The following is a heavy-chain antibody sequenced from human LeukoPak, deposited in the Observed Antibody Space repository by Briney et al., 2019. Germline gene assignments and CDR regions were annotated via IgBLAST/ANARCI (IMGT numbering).Heavy chain of an antibody. CDR3: ARDTSSGWYGVDY. CDR2: INPNSGGT. D-gene: IGHD6-19*01. Sequence: ASVKVSCKASGYTFTGYYIHWARQAPGQGLEWMGRINPNSGGTNYAQKFQGRVTMTRDTSISTALMELSRLTSDDTAVYYCARDTSSGWYGVDYWGQGTLVTVSS. CDR1: GYTFTGYY. V-gene: IGHV1-2*06. J-gene: IGHJ4*02.